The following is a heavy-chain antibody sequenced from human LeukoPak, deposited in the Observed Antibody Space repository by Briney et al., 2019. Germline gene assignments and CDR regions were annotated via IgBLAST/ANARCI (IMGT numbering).Heavy chain of an antibody. Sequence: GGSLRLSCAASGFTFSSYAMHWVRQAAGKGLEWVAVISYDGSNKYYADSVKGRFTISRDNSKSTLYLQMNSLRAEDTAVYYCATEYYDFWSGSLSPLDYWGQGTLVTVSS. CDR2: ISYDGSNK. D-gene: IGHD3-3*01. J-gene: IGHJ4*02. V-gene: IGHV3-30-3*01. CDR3: ATEYYDFWSGSLSPLDY. CDR1: GFTFSSYA.